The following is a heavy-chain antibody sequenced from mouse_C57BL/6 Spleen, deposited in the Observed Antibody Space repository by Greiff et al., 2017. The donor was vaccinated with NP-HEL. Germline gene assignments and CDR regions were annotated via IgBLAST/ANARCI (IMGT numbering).Heavy chain of an antibody. CDR1: GFSFNTYA. J-gene: IGHJ3*01. D-gene: IGHD1-1*01. V-gene: IGHV10-1*01. Sequence: EVKLMESGGGLVQPKGSLKLSCAASGFSFNTYAMNWVRQAPGKGLEWVARIRSKSNNYATYYADSVKDRFTISRDDSESMLYLQMNNLKTEDTAMYYCVRPGYGSSYGFAYWGQGTLVTVSA. CDR2: IRSKSNNYAT. CDR3: VRPGYGSSYGFAY.